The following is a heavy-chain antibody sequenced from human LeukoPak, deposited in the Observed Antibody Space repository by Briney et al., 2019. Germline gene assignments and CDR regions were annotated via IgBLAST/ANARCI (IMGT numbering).Heavy chain of an antibody. CDR3: AKPSTVSTFWYFDL. V-gene: IGHV3-23*01. CDR2: ISGSGGST. Sequence: PGGPLRLSCAASGFTFSSYALSWVRQAPGKGLEWVSSISGSGGSTYYADSVKGRFTISRDNSKNTLYLQMNSLRAEDTAVYYCAKPSTVSTFWYFDLWGRGTLDTVSS. CDR1: GFTFSSYA. J-gene: IGHJ2*01. D-gene: IGHD4-17*01.